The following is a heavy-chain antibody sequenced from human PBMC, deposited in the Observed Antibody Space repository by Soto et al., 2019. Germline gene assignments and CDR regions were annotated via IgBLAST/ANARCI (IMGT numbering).Heavy chain of an antibody. J-gene: IGHJ5*02. Sequence: SETLSLTCAVYGGSFSCYYWSWIRQPPGKGLEWIGEINHSGSTNYNPSLKSRVTISVDTSKNQFSLKLSSVTAADTAVYYCARDSNSNWFDPWGQGTLVTVSS. CDR2: INHSGST. CDR1: GGSFSCYY. V-gene: IGHV4-34*01. D-gene: IGHD2-21*01. CDR3: ARDSNSNWFDP.